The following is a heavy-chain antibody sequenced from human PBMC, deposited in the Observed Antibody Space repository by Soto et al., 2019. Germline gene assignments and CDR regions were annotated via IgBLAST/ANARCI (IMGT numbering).Heavy chain of an antibody. D-gene: IGHD3-9*01. V-gene: IGHV4-4*02. J-gene: IGHJ6*03. CDR3: ASQNYDILTGYRVHYYYYYMDV. CDR2: IYHSGST. CDR1: SGSISSSNW. Sequence: SETLSLTCAVSSGSISSSNWWSWVRQPPGKGLEWIGEIYHSGSTNYNPSLKSRVTISVDKSKNQFSLKLSSVTAVDTAVYYCASQNYDILTGYRVHYYYYYMDVWGKGTTVTVSS.